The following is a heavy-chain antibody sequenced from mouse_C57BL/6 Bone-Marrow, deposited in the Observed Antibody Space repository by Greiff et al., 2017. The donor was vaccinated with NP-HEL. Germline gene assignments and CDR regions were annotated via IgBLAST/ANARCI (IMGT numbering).Heavy chain of an antibody. CDR2: IRSKSNNYAT. J-gene: IGHJ3*01. CDR1: GFSFNTYA. V-gene: IGHV10-1*01. D-gene: IGHD1-1*01. Sequence: EVQRVESGGGLVQPKGSLKLSCAASGFSFNTYAMNWVRQAPGKGLEWVARIRSKSNNYATYYADSVKDRFTISRDDSESMLYLQMNNLKTEDTAMYYCVRDDYGSIAYWGQGTLVTVSA. CDR3: VRDDYGSIAY.